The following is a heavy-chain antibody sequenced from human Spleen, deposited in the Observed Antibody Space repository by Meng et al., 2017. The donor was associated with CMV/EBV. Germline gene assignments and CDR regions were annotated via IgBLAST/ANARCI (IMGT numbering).Heavy chain of an antibody. Sequence: GYSFGNYAMHWVRQAPGKGLEWVAVISYDGDKKFYTDSVKGRFTISRDNSKNTLILQMNSLRTEDTAVYYCARVYYDSTNYYFSFGYWGQGTLVTVSS. CDR1: GYSFGNYA. CDR3: ARVYYDSTNYYFSFGY. J-gene: IGHJ4*02. CDR2: ISYDGDKK. V-gene: IGHV3-30*04. D-gene: IGHD3-22*01.